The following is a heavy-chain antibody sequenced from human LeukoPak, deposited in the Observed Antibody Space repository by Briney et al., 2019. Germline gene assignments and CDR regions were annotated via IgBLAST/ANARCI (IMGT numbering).Heavy chain of an antibody. CDR3: AKGGVDY. CDR2: ISNTGSTK. Sequence: GGSLRLSCATSGFTFSSYGMHWVRQAPGKGLEWVAFISNTGSTKYLADSVKGRFTISRDNSKNTVYVQMNSLRAEDTAVYYCAKGGVDYWGQGTLVTVSS. J-gene: IGHJ4*02. V-gene: IGHV3-30*02. CDR1: GFTFSSYG.